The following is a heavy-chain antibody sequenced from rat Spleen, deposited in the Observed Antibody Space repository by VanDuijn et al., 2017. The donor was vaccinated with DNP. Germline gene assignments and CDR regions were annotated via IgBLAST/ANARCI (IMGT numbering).Heavy chain of an antibody. J-gene: IGHJ4*01. CDR1: GFTFSAYW. V-gene: IGHV5-58*01. CDR2: ITAGDEYT. D-gene: IGHD3-5*01. CDR3: ARLSRYAMDV. Sequence: EVQLVESGGALVQPGRSLKVSCVASGFTFSAYWMYWIRQAPGKGLEWVASITAGDEYTYSPDSVKGRFTISRDNAKNTLYLQMNSLRSEDTATYYCARLSRYAMDVWGQGTSVTVSS.